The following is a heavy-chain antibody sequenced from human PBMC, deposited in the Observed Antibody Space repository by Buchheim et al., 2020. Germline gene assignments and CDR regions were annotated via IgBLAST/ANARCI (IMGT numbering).Heavy chain of an antibody. Sequence: QVQLQESGPGLVKPSETLSLTCTVSGGSISSYYWSWIRQPPGKGLEWIGYIYYSGSTNYNPSLKSRVTISVDTSKNQFSLKRSSVTAADTAVYYCARDVRKYYFDYWGQGTL. V-gene: IGHV4-59*01. CDR2: IYYSGST. CDR1: GGSISSYY. CDR3: ARDVRKYYFDY. J-gene: IGHJ4*02.